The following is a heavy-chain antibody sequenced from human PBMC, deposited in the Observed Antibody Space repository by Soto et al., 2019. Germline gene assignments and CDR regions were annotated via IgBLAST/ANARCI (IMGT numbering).Heavy chain of an antibody. CDR3: ARVGHAGYDYIWGSSNFDY. Sequence: GGSLRLSCAASGFTFSSYWMSWVRQAPGKGLEWVANIKQDGSEKYYVDSVKGRFTISRDNAKNSLYLQMNSLRAEDTAVYYCARVGHAGYDYIWGSSNFDYWGQGTLVTVSS. CDR1: GFTFSSYW. J-gene: IGHJ4*02. D-gene: IGHD3-16*01. CDR2: IKQDGSEK. V-gene: IGHV3-7*01.